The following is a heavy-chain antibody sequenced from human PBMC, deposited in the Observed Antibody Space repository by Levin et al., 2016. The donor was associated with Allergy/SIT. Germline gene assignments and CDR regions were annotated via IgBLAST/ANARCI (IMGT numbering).Heavy chain of an antibody. V-gene: IGHV4-59*01. CDR1: GGSISSYY. Sequence: SETLSLTCTVSGGSISSYYWSWIRQPPGKGLEWIGYIYYSGSTNYNPSLKSRVTISVDTSKNQFSLKLSSVTAADTAVYYCAREGAYYYGSGAGFYGMDVWGQGTTVTVSS. CDR2: IYYSGST. J-gene: IGHJ6*02. D-gene: IGHD3-10*01. CDR3: AREGAYYYGSGAGFYGMDV.